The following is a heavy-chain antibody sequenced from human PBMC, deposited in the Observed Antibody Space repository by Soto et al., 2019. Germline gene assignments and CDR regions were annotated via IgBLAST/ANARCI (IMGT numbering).Heavy chain of an antibody. CDR1: GGSISSSSYY. D-gene: IGHD6-19*01. Sequence: PSETLSLTCTVSGGSISSSSYYWGWIRQPPGKGLEWIGSIYYSGSTYYNPSLKSRVTISVDTSKNQFSLKLSSVTAADTAVYYCARQLAVDETTRLDYWGQGTLVTVSS. J-gene: IGHJ4*02. CDR2: IYYSGST. V-gene: IGHV4-39*01. CDR3: ARQLAVDETTRLDY.